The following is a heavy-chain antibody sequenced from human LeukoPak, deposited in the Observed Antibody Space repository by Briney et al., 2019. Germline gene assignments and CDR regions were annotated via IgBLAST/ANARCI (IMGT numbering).Heavy chain of an antibody. CDR1: GGSISSSSYY. J-gene: IGHJ5*02. Sequence: PSETLSLTCTVAGGSISSSSYYWGWIRQPPGKGLEWIGSIYYSGSTYYNPSLKSRVTISVDTSKNQFSLNLNSVTAVDTALYYCARQPYFDFWSGPTDWFDPWGQGTLVTVSS. CDR3: ARQPYFDFWSGPTDWFDP. V-gene: IGHV4-39*01. CDR2: IYYSGST. D-gene: IGHD3-3*01.